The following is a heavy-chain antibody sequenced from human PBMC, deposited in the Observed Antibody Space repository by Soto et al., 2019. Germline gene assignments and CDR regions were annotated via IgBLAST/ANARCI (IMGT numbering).Heavy chain of an antibody. CDR2: IYYSGST. CDR3: ARIAGRQGRGYHYYGMDV. V-gene: IGHV4-39*01. Sequence: SATLSLTGSVSCGSIISSGYYWVWIRQPAGKGLEWIGNIYYSGSTYYNPSLKSRVTISADTSKNQLSLKLSSVTAADTAVYYCARIAGRQGRGYHYYGMDVWGQGTTVTVSS. CDR1: CGSIISSGYY. D-gene: IGHD6-6*01. J-gene: IGHJ6*02.